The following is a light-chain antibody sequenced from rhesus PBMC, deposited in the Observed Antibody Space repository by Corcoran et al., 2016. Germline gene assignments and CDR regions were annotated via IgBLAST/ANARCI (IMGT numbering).Light chain of an antibody. CDR1: QSVSNR. Sequence: EIVMTQSPATLSLSPGERATLSCRASQSVSNRLAWHQQKPGQPPRLLIYGASRRVTGIPDRFSGSGSGTDFTLTSSSLEPEDVAVYFCQQGSYWSYSFGQGTKVEIK. V-gene: IGKV3-17*02. J-gene: IGKJ2*01. CDR3: QQGSYWSYS. CDR2: GAS.